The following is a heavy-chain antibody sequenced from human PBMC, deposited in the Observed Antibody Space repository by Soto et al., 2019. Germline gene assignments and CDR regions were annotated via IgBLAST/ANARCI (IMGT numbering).Heavy chain of an antibody. Sequence: ASVKVSCKASGYTFTNFGISWVRQAPGQGLEWMGWISAVNGNTKYAQRFHGRVTMSTDTSTSTAYMDLRSMRSDDTAVYYCARDGGSYWDVYYRGMDVWGQGTTVTVSS. CDR2: ISAVNGNT. CDR3: ARDGGSYWDVYYRGMDV. CDR1: GYTFTNFG. D-gene: IGHD1-26*01. J-gene: IGHJ6*02. V-gene: IGHV1-18*01.